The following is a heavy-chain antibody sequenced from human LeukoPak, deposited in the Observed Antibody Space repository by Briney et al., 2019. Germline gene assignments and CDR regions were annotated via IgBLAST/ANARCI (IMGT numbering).Heavy chain of an antibody. CDR3: ASDSFTVTHPQHDAFDI. V-gene: IGHV1-69*06. Sequence: ASVKVSCKASGFTFINFAFGWVRQAPGQGLEWMGGVIPLFGTAHYTQKFQGRVTFTADKSTTTAYMELRGLESDDTAVYYCASDSFTVTHPQHDAFDIWGQGTMLTVSS. D-gene: IGHD4-17*01. CDR2: VIPLFGTA. J-gene: IGHJ3*02. CDR1: GFTFINFA.